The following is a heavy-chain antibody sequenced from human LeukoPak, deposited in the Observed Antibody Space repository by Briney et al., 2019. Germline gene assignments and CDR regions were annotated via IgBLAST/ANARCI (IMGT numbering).Heavy chain of an antibody. J-gene: IGHJ6*03. V-gene: IGHV4-38-2*02. CDR3: ARAAFYYYMDV. CDR1: GYSISSGYY. Sequence: SETLPLTCTVSGYSISSGYYWGWVRQSPGTGLEWIGSIYHGGSTYYNPSLRSRVIVSVDTSKNQFSLKLSSVTAADTAVYYCARAAFYYYMDVWGRGTTVTISS. CDR2: IYHGGST.